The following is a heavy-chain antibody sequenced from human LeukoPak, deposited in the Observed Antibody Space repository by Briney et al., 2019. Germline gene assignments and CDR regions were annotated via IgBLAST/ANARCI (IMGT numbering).Heavy chain of an antibody. V-gene: IGHV3-23*01. D-gene: IGHD3-22*01. J-gene: IGHJ4*02. CDR2: ISGSGGST. CDR1: GFTFSSYA. Sequence: PGGPLRLSCAASGFTFSSYAMSWVRQAPGKGLEWVSAISGSGGSTYYADSVKGRFTISRDNSKNTLYLQMNSLRAEDTAVYYCAKLRRRGYYDSSGYSLGHYFDYWGQGTLVTVSS. CDR3: AKLRRRGYYDSSGYSLGHYFDY.